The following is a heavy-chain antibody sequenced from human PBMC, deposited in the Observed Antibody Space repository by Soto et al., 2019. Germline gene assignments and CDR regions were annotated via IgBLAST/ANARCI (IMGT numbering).Heavy chain of an antibody. CDR3: ARAYYDFWSGYSYYYDY. CDR1: GGSISSGGYS. V-gene: IGHV4-30-2*01. J-gene: IGHJ4*02. Sequence: PSETLSLTCAVSGGSISSGGYSWSWIRQPPGKGLEWIGYIYHSGSTYYNPSLKSRVTISVDRSKNQFSLKLSSVTAADTAVYYCARAYYDFWSGYSYYYDYWGQGTLVTVS. D-gene: IGHD3-3*01. CDR2: IYHSGST.